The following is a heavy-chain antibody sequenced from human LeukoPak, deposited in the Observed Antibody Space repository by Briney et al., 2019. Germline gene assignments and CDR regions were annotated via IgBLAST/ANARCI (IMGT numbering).Heavy chain of an antibody. CDR3: AKDFRIGYSAHFDY. J-gene: IGHJ4*02. D-gene: IGHD2-21*01. CDR1: GFTFRSHA. CDR2: IYENGGTT. V-gene: IGHV3-23*01. Sequence: GGSMRLSCVGSGFTFRSHAMSWVRQAPEKGLEFVSGIYENGGTTYYADSVKGRFSISRDNSKNTLYLQMDSLRGEDTAVYYCAKDFRIGYSAHFDYWGQGALVTVSS.